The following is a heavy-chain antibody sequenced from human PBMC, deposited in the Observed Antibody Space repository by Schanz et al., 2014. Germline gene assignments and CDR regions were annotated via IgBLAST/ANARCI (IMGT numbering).Heavy chain of an antibody. CDR2: ISTYNGDT. CDR3: ARNIIATARAYDI. V-gene: IGHV1-18*04. CDR1: TYTFTINS. D-gene: IGHD6-13*01. J-gene: IGHJ3*02. Sequence: QVQVVQSGAEVKKPGASVKVSCKASTYTFTINSISWVRQAPGQGLEWMGRISTYNGDTDYAQKFQDRVTMTTDTSTSTAYMELRSLRSDDTAVYYCARNIIATARAYDIWGQGTMVTVSS.